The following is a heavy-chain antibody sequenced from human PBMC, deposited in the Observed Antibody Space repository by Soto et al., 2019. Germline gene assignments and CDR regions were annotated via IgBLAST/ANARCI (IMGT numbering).Heavy chain of an antibody. CDR3: ARADYLMTTVTTYNY. V-gene: IGHV1-69*13. CDR1: GGAFSSYA. CDR2: IIPIFGTA. Sequence: ASVKDTCKGSGGAFSSYAISWVRQAPGQGLERMGGIIPIFGTANYAQKFQGRVTITADESTSTAYMELSSLRSEDTAVYYCARADYLMTTVTTYNYWGQGTLVTVSS. J-gene: IGHJ4*02. D-gene: IGHD4-17*01.